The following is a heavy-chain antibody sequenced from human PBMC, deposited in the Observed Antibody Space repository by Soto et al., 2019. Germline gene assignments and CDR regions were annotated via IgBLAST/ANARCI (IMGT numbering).Heavy chain of an antibody. CDR1: GYTFNSYG. Sequence: QVLLVQSGAEVKKPGASVKVSCKASGYTFNSYGVSWVRRAPGQGLEWMGWISAYNGNTKYSQNLQGRVTMTIDTTTSSAYLEVRSLRSDDTALHYCARYFWSGQLPFYFDQWGQGTLVTVSS. J-gene: IGHJ4*02. D-gene: IGHD3-3*01. CDR3: ARYFWSGQLPFYFDQ. V-gene: IGHV1-18*01. CDR2: ISAYNGNT.